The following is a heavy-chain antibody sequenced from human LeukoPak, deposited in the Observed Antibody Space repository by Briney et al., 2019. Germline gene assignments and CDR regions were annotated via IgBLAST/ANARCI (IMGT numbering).Heavy chain of an antibody. D-gene: IGHD6-19*01. CDR2: SGNGDNT. J-gene: IGHJ4*02. V-gene: IGHV3-23*01. CDR3: AKTLSSGWSGKYYFDY. CDR1: GFTFSTYA. Sequence: GGSLRLSCAASGFTFSTYAISWVRQAPGKGLEWVSGSGNGDNTYYADSVKGRFTIYRDNSKSRLSLQMNSPRAEDTAVYYCAKTLSSGWSGKYYFDYWGQGTLVSVSS.